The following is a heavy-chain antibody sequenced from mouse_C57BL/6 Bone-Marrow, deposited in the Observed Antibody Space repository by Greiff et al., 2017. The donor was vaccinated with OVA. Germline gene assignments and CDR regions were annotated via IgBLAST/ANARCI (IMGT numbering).Heavy chain of an antibody. CDR2: IWSGGST. Sequence: VKLQESGPGLVQPSQSLSITCTVSGFSLTSYGVHWVRQSPGKGLEWLGVIWSGGSTDYNAAFISRLSISKDNSKSQVFFKMNSLQADDTAIYYCARTDDYDGYWYFDVWGTGTTVTVSS. J-gene: IGHJ1*03. CDR3: ARTDDYDGYWYFDV. CDR1: GFSLTSYG. D-gene: IGHD2-4*01. V-gene: IGHV2-2*01.